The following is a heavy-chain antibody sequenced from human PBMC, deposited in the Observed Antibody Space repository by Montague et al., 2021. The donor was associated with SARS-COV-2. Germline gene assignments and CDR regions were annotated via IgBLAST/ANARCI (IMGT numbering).Heavy chain of an antibody. V-gene: IGHV4-39*01. Sequence: SETLSLTRTVSGGSISSSSYYWGCIRQPPGKGLEWIGSIYYSGSTYHNPSLKRRVTISVDTSKNQFSLKLSSVTAADPAVYYCARWKLYCSGGSCYSNRFDNRGQGTMVTVSS. CDR1: GGSISSSSYY. J-gene: IGHJ3*02. D-gene: IGHD2-15*01. CDR2: IYYSGST. CDR3: ARWKLYCSGGSCYSNRFDN.